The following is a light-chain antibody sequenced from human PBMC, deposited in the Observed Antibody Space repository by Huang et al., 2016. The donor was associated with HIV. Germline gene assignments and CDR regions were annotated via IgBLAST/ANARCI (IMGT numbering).Light chain of an antibody. J-gene: IGKJ4*01. CDR2: TAS. V-gene: IGKV1-39*01. CDR1: QNITSY. CDR3: QQSYSTPLT. Sequence: DIQMTQSPPSLSASVGDRVTITCRASQNITSYLNWYQQKPGKAPNRLIYTASSLQSGVPSRFSGSGSGTDFALTINSLQPEDFTTYYCQQSYSTPLTFGGGTKVEIK.